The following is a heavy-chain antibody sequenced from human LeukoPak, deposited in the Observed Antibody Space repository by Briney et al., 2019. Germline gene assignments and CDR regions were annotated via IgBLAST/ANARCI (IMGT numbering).Heavy chain of an antibody. CDR1: GGSISSGGYY. V-gene: IGHV4-31*03. Sequence: SQTLSLTCTVSGGSISSGGYYWSWIRQHPGKGLEWIGYIYYSGSTYYNPSLKSRVTISVDTSKNQFSLKLSSVTAADTAVYYCARENSYRSNYYYYYIDVWGKGTTVTVYS. CDR3: ARENSYRSNYYYYYIDV. J-gene: IGHJ6*03. D-gene: IGHD5-18*01. CDR2: IYYSGST.